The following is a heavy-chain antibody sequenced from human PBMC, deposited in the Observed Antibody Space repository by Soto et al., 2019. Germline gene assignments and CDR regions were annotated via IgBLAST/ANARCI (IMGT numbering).Heavy chain of an antibody. Sequence: QVQLVESGGGVVQPGRSLRLSCAASGFTFSTYAMHWVRQAPGKGLEWVAVISFDGSNKYYADSVKGRFTISRDNSKNTLYLQMNSLRVEDTAVYYWARAIAVALCPFDYWGQRTLVTVSS. D-gene: IGHD6-19*01. CDR2: ISFDGSNK. CDR1: GFTFSTYA. CDR3: ARAIAVALCPFDY. V-gene: IGHV3-30-3*01. J-gene: IGHJ4*02.